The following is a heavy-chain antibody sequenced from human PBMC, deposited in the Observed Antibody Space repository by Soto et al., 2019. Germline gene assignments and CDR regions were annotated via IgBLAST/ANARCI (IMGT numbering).Heavy chain of an antibody. CDR2: IYYSGST. J-gene: IGHJ6*02. Sequence: QVQLQESGPGLVKSSQTLSLTCAVSGGSISRGGNYWSCIRQHQGKGLEWIGYIYYSGSTYYNPSLKSRVTISVDTSKKQFSLKLNSVTAADTSVYYCARARMVRGVIYYYGMDVWGQGTTVTVSS. D-gene: IGHD3-10*01. CDR1: GGSISRGGNY. CDR3: ARARMVRGVIYYYGMDV. V-gene: IGHV4-31*11.